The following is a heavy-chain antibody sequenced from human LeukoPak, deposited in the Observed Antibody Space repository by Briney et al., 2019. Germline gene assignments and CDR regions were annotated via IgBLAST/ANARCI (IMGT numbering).Heavy chain of an antibody. CDR2: IYYSGST. CDR1: GGSISSSSYY. J-gene: IGHJ4*02. CDR3: ARELLERGLY. D-gene: IGHD1-1*01. Sequence: SETLSLNCTVSGGSISSSSYYWGWIRQPPGKGLEWIGSIYYSGSTYYNPSLKSRVTISVDTSKNQFSLKLSSVTAADTAVYYCARELLERGLYWGQGTLVTVSS. V-gene: IGHV4-39*02.